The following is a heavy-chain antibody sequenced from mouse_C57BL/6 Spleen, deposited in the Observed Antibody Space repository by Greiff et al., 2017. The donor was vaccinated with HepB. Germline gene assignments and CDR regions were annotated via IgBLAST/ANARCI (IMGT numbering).Heavy chain of an antibody. CDR3: ARQNSGYYGSSSYYFDY. CDR2: ISSGGSYT. CDR1: GFTFSSYG. Sequence: EVKVVESGGDLVKPGGSLKLSCAASGFTFSSYGMSWVRQTPDKRLEWVATISSGGSYTYYPDSVKGRFTISRDNAKNTLYLQMSSLKSEDTAMYYCARQNSGYYGSSSYYFDYWGQGTTLTVSS. J-gene: IGHJ2*01. V-gene: IGHV5-6*01. D-gene: IGHD1-1*01.